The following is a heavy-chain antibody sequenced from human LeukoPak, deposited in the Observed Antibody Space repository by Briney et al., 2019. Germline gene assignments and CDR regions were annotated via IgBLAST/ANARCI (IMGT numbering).Heavy chain of an antibody. J-gene: IGHJ4*02. CDR1: GGSFSGYY. D-gene: IGHD5-18*01. CDR3: ARGNTAMVQGTFDY. V-gene: IGHV4-34*01. CDR2: INHSGST. Sequence: TSETLSLTCAVYGGSFSGYYWSWIRQPSGKGLEWIGEINHSGSTNYNPSLKSRVTISVDTSKNQFSLKLSSVTAADTAVCYCARGNTAMVQGTFDYWGQGTLVTVSS.